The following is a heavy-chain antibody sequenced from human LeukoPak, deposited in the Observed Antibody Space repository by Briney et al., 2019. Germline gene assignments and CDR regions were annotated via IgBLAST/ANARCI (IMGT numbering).Heavy chain of an antibody. V-gene: IGHV3-74*01. CDR2: INSDGSST. Sequence: GGSLRLSCAASGFTFSTYWMHWVGQPQGRGLGWVSRINSDGSSTSYADSVKGRFTISRDNAKNTLYLQMNSLRAEDTAVYYCARDSETLWFGEAWGQGTLVTVSS. CDR1: GFTFSTYW. J-gene: IGHJ5*02. CDR3: ARDSETLWFGEA. D-gene: IGHD3-10*01.